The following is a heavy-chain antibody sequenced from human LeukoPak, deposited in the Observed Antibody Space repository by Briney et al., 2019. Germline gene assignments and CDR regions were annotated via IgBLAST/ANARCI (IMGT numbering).Heavy chain of an antibody. D-gene: IGHD3-3*01. V-gene: IGHV3-21*01. CDR3: ARDPRPDFWSGYSPHDY. J-gene: IGHJ4*02. Sequence: PGESLRLSCSASGFTFSSYSMNWVCQAPGKGLEWVSSISSSSSYIYYADSVKGRFTISRDNAKNSLYLQMNSLRAEDTAVYYCARDPRPDFWSGYSPHDYWGQGTLVTVSS. CDR1: GFTFSSYS. CDR2: ISSSSSYI.